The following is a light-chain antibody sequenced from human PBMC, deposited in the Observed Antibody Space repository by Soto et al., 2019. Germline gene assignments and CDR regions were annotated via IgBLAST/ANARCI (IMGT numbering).Light chain of an antibody. CDR3: AAWDDTVNVLV. Sequence: QSVLTQPPSASGTPGQRVTISCSGSSSNIGSNTVNWYQQLPGTAPKLLIYNNHQRPSGVPDRFSGSKSGTSTSLAISGLQSEDEADYYCAAWDDTVNVLVFGGGTKLTVL. CDR2: NNH. CDR1: SSNIGSNT. J-gene: IGLJ2*01. V-gene: IGLV1-44*01.